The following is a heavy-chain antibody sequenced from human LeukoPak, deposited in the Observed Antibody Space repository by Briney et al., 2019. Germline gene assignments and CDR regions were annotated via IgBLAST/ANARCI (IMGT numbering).Heavy chain of an antibody. V-gene: IGHV4-59*08. Sequence: SETLSLTCTVSGGSISSYYWSWIRQPPGKGLEWIGYIYYSGSTNYNPSLKSRVTISVDTSKNQFSLKLSSVTAADTAVYYCARLYLRGFFDYWGQGTLVTVSS. J-gene: IGHJ4*02. CDR2: IYYSGST. D-gene: IGHD3-16*01. CDR1: GGSISSYY. CDR3: ARLYLRGFFDY.